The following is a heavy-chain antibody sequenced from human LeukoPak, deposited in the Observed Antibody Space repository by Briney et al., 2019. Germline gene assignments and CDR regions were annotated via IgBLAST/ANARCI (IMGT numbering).Heavy chain of an antibody. V-gene: IGHV4-38-2*02. CDR1: RYSISSGYY. CDR2: IHHSGRT. J-gene: IGHJ4*02. CDR3: PIDPADRGVYYFDF. Sequence: SETLSLTCAVSRYSISSGYYWGWIRQPPGEGLEWIGSIHHSGRTYYNPSLKSRVAISVDTSKNEISLKLNSVTATHTGVYYFPIDPADRGVYYFDFWGQGTLVTVSS. D-gene: IGHD3-10*01.